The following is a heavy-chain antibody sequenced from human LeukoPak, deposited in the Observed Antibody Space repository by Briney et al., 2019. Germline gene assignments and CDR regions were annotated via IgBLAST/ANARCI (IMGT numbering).Heavy chain of an antibody. CDR3: ARDSEWGLLRSDY. D-gene: IGHD1-26*01. Sequence: GGSLRLSCAASGFTFSSYEMNWVRQAPGKGLEWVSYISSSGSTIYYADSVKGRFTISRDNAKNSLYLQMNSLRAEDTAVYYCARDSEWGLLRSDYWGQGTLVTVSS. CDR1: GFTFSSYE. V-gene: IGHV3-48*03. J-gene: IGHJ4*02. CDR2: ISSSGSTI.